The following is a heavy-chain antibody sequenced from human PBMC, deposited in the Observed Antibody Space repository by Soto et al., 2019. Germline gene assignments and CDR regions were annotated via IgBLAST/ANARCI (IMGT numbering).Heavy chain of an antibody. J-gene: IGHJ4*02. CDR1: GFTFGEYA. Sequence: SLSLSCTASGFTFGEYAISWVRQAPGKGLEWVGFIRSKAYGGTTEYAASVKGRFTISRDDSKSIAYLQMNSLKTEDTAVYYCTRNVIAVVWGQGTLVTVS. D-gene: IGHD6-19*01. CDR2: IRSKAYGGTT. V-gene: IGHV3-49*04. CDR3: TRNVIAVV.